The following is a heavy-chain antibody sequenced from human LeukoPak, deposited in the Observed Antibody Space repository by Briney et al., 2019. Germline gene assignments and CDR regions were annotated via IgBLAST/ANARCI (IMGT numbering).Heavy chain of an antibody. D-gene: IGHD6-13*01. Sequence: GASVKVSCKASGYTFTSYGISWVRQAPGQGLEWMGGIIPIFGTANYAQKFQGRVTITADESTSTAYMELSSLRSEDTAVYYCASCIAAAYNWFDPWGQGTLVTVSS. CDR3: ASCIAAAYNWFDP. CDR2: IIPIFGTA. V-gene: IGHV1-69*13. CDR1: GYTFTSYG. J-gene: IGHJ5*02.